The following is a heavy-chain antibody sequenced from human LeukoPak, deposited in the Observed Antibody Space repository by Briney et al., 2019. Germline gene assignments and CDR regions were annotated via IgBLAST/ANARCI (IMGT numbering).Heavy chain of an antibody. CDR1: NGSISSFY. Sequence: TSETLSLTGSVPNGSISSFYWTWVGQCAWKGLEWIGRVVPSGMIHYNPSLTGRATMSLDTSKYKFSLRLTSVTVADTAVYYCARGLRGASYYMDVWGKGTTVTVSS. V-gene: IGHV4-4*07. D-gene: IGHD3-10*01. J-gene: IGHJ6*03. CDR2: VVPSGMI. CDR3: ARGLRGASYYMDV.